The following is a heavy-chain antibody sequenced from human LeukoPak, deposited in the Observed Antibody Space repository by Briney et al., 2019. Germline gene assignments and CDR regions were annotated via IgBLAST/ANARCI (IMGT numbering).Heavy chain of an antibody. Sequence: PSETLSLTCAVYGGSFSGYYWSWIRQPPGKGLEWIGEINHSGSTNYNPSLKSRVTISVDTSKNQFSLKLSSVTAADTAVYYCARDLSAAFDFWGQGILVTVSS. V-gene: IGHV4-34*01. CDR2: INHSGST. J-gene: IGHJ4*02. CDR3: ARDLSAAFDF. CDR1: GGSFSGYY. D-gene: IGHD6-19*01.